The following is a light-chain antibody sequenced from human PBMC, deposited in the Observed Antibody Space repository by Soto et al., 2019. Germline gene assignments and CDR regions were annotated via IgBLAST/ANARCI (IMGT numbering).Light chain of an antibody. CDR2: LAT. CDR3: QQYLSLRWS. J-gene: IGKJ1*01. V-gene: IGKV4-1*01. CDR1: QSLLFASHQKSY. Sequence: DVVMTQSPDSLAVSLGERATINCRSSQSLLFASHQKSYLAWYQRKPGQPPKLLISLATTRESGVPDRFSGSGSGTDFTLTISSLQAEDVAVYFWQQYLSLRWSFGQGTQVEI.